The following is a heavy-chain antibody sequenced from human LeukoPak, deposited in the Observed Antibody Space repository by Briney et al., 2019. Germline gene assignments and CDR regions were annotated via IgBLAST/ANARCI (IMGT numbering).Heavy chain of an antibody. CDR2: ISAYNGNT. CDR3: ARTLKDPLLDY. CDR1: GGTFSSYA. D-gene: IGHD3-3*01. Sequence: GASVKVSCKASGGTFSSYAISWVRQAPGQGLEWMGWISAYNGNTNYAQKLQGRVTMTTDTSTSTAYMELRSLRSDDTAVYYCARTLKDPLLDYWGQGTLVTVSS. J-gene: IGHJ4*02. V-gene: IGHV1-18*01.